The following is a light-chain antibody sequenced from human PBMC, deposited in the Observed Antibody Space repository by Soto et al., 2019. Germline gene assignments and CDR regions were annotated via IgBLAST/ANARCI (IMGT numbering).Light chain of an antibody. CDR2: AAS. CDR3: QQSYSTLMYT. Sequence: DIQMTQSPSSLSASVGDRVTITCRASQSISSYLNWYQQKPGKAPKLLIYAASSLQSGVPSRFSGSGSGTDFTLTISSLQPEDFATYYCQQSYSTLMYTFGQATMLEIK. CDR1: QSISSY. J-gene: IGKJ2*01. V-gene: IGKV1-39*01.